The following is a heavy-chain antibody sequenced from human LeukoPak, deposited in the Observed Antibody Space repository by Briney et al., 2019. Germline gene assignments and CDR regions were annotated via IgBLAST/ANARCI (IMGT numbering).Heavy chain of an antibody. J-gene: IGHJ5*02. CDR3: ARVKGSNWSDP. CDR1: GGSISSSGYY. CDR2: IYYSEST. D-gene: IGHD6-6*01. Sequence: SETLSLTCTVSGGSISSSGYYWSWIRQHPGKGLEWIGYIYYSESTYYNPSLKSRVTISLDTSKNQFSLRLNSVTAADTAVYYCARVKGSNWSDPWGQGTLVTVSS. V-gene: IGHV4-61*08.